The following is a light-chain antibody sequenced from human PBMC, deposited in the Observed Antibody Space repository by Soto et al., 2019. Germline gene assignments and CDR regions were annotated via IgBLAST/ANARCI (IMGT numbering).Light chain of an antibody. CDR3: QQYNDWPIT. J-gene: IGKJ5*01. CDR2: GAS. Sequence: IVITPSPTTPSVSPGERATLSCRASHRVSSYLAWYQQKPGQAPRLLIYGASTRATGIPARFSGSGSGTEFTLTISSLQSEDFAVYYCQQYNDWPITFGQGTRLEIK. CDR1: HRVSSY. V-gene: IGKV3-15*01.